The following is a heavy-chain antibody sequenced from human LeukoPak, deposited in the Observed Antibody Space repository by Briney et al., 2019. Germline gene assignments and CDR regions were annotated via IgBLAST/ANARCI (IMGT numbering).Heavy chain of an antibody. CDR3: ARVTIAVTGIGAFDI. J-gene: IGHJ3*02. Sequence: GSSVKVSCKASGGTFSSYAISWVRQAPGQGLEWMGRIIPIFGTANYAQKFQGRVTITTDESTSTAYMELSSLRSEDTAVYYCARVTIAVTGIGAFDIWGQGTMVTISS. CDR2: IIPIFGTA. D-gene: IGHD6-19*01. CDR1: GGTFSSYA. V-gene: IGHV1-69*05.